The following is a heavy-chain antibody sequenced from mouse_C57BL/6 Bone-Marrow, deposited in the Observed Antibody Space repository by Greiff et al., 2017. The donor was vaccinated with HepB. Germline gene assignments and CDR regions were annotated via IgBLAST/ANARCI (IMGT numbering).Heavy chain of an antibody. J-gene: IGHJ4*01. CDR3: AKNDDSNFSYAMDY. V-gene: IGHV2-5*01. CDR1: GFSLTSYG. CDR2: ICSGGST. D-gene: IGHD2-5*01. Sequence: QVQLQQSGPGLVQPSQSLSITCTASGFSLTSYGVHWVRQSPGKGLEWLGVICSGGSTDYNAAFMSRLSITKDNSKSQVFFKMNSLRADDTAIYYFAKNDDSNFSYAMDYWGQGTSVTVSS.